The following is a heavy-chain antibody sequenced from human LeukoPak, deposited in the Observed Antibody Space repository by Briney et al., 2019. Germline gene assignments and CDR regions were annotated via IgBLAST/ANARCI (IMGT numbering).Heavy chain of an antibody. Sequence: SETLSLTCTVSGGSVSSGSYYWSWIRQPPGKTLEWIGHIYYSGGTNYNPSLKSRVTISVDPSRNQFSLKLTSVTAADTAVYYCARGIFYYYGSSGYYHLDYWGQGTLVTVSS. J-gene: IGHJ4*02. CDR3: ARGIFYYYGSSGYYHLDY. CDR1: GGSVSSGSYY. D-gene: IGHD3-22*01. CDR2: IYYSGGT. V-gene: IGHV4-61*01.